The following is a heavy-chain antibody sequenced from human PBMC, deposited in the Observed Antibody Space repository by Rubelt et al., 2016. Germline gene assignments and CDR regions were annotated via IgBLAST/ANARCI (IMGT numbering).Heavy chain of an antibody. CDR2: INHSGRT. CDR3: ARAGSSSPQGGD. J-gene: IGHJ4*02. Sequence: QVQLQQWGAGLLKPSETLSLTCAVYGGSFSGYYWSWIRQPPGKGLEWIGEINHSGRTNCNPSLKSRVTISLDKSKNQFSLNLTSVTAADTAVYFCARAGSSSPQGGDWGQGILVTVSS. CDR1: GGSFSGYY. V-gene: IGHV4-34*01. D-gene: IGHD6-13*01.